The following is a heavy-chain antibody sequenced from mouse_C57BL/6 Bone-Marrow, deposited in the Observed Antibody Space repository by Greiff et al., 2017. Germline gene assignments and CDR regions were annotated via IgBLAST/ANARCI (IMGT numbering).Heavy chain of an antibody. CDR1: GYTFTSYW. D-gene: IGHD2-1*01. J-gene: IGHJ2*01. CDR2: IYPGSGST. V-gene: IGHV1-55*01. Sequence: QVQLQQPGAELVKPGASVPMSCKASGYTFTSYWITWVKQRPGQGLAWIGDIYPGSGSTNDNEKFKSKATLTVDTSSSTAYMQLSSLTSEDSAVYYCARDYYGNLYFDYWGQGTTLTAFS. CDR3: ARDYYGNLYFDY.